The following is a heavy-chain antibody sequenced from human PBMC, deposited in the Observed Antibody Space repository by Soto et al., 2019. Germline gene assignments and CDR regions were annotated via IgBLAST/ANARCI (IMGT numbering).Heavy chain of an antibody. Sequence: QVQLQQWGAGLLKPSETLSLTCAVYGGPFSAYYLSWIRQPPGKGLEWIGQINHSGSSNYNPSLKSRVTMSVDMSKSQFSLKLRSVTAADTAVYYCARREMPVRGAPLFRRRSSNAAFAMWGPGTMVNVS. J-gene: IGHJ3*02. D-gene: IGHD3-10*01. CDR1: GGPFSAYY. CDR3: ARREMPVRGAPLFRRRSSNAAFAM. V-gene: IGHV4-34*01. CDR2: INHSGSS.